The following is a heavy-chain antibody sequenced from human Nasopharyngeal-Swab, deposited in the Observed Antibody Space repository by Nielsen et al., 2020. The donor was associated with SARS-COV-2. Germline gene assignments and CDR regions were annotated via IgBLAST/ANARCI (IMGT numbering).Heavy chain of an antibody. Sequence: ASVKVSCKASGYTFTTYGTSWVRQAPGQGLEWMGWISAYNGNTNYAQKLQGRVTMTTDTSTSTAYMELRSLRSDDTAVYYCARVEAYYDILTGGETWGQGTLVTVSS. CDR1: GYTFTTYG. CDR3: ARVEAYYDILTGGET. D-gene: IGHD3-9*01. CDR2: ISAYNGNT. J-gene: IGHJ5*02. V-gene: IGHV1-18*01.